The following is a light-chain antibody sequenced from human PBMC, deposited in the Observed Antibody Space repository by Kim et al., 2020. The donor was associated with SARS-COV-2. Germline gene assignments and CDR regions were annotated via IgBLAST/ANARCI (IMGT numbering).Light chain of an antibody. CDR3: QQSYNFPRT. CDR2: RTS. J-gene: IGKJ1*01. CDR1: QSVSGW. Sequence: DIQMTQSPSSLSASVGDRVTITCRASQSVSGWLNWYQQKPGKAPHLLIYRTSTLQTGVPPRFSGSASGTDFTLTINTLQPEDFATYYCQQSYNFPRTFGQRTKVDIK. V-gene: IGKV1-39*01.